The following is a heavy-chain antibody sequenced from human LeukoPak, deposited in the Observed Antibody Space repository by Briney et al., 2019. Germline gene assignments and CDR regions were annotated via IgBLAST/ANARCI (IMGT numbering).Heavy chain of an antibody. Sequence: GGSLRLSCAASGFTFSSYWMSWVRQAPGKGLEWVSGISGSGGSTYYADSVKGRFTISRDNSKNTLYLQMNSLRAEDTAVYYCAKDQYSGSPYYFDNWGQGTLVTVSS. J-gene: IGHJ4*02. V-gene: IGHV3-23*01. CDR3: AKDQYSGSPYYFDN. D-gene: IGHD1-26*01. CDR1: GFTFSSYW. CDR2: ISGSGGST.